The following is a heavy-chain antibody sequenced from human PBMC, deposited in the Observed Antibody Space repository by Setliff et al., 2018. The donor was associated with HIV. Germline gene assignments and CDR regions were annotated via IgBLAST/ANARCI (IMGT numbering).Heavy chain of an antibody. CDR3: ARDIGNVWHNWFDP. CDR2: INVGSGNT. J-gene: IGHJ5*02. CDR1: GYTFTKNF. V-gene: IGHV1-3*01. D-gene: IGHD3-16*02. Sequence: ASVKVSCKASGYTFTKNFMHWVRQAPGQRLEWMGWINVGSGNTKYSQKFQGRVTITRDTSASTAYMELSSLKSEDTAVYYCARDIGNVWHNWFDPWGQGTLVTVSS.